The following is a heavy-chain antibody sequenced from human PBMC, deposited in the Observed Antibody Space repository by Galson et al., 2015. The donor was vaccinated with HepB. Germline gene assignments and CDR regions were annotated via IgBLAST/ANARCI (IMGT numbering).Heavy chain of an antibody. CDR2: ISSGSMYI. J-gene: IGHJ4*02. CDR1: GFTFTGYA. D-gene: IGHD3-10*01. CDR3: KRGFHYYNDKLKDY. Sequence: SLRLSCAASGFTFTGYAMNWVRQAPGRGLEWIASISSGSMYIYYADSMKGRVTISRDNARNSLYLQLNSMRVEDTAVYYCKRGFHYYNDKLKDYWGQGPLFPFSP. V-gene: IGHV3-21*01.